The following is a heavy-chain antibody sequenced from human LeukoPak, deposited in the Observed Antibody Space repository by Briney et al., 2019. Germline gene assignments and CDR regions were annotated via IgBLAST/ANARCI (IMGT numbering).Heavy chain of an antibody. V-gene: IGHV4-34*01. D-gene: IGHD4/OR15-4a*01. Sequence: LSETLSLTCAVYGGSLSGYYWSWIRQSPGKGLEWIGEINHGGSTNYNPSLKSRVTMSVDTSKNHYSLKLSAVTAADTAVYGREGRMSMGSEYWGQGTLVTVSS. CDR1: GGSLSGYY. CDR2: INHGGST. CDR3: EGRMSMGSEY. J-gene: IGHJ4*02.